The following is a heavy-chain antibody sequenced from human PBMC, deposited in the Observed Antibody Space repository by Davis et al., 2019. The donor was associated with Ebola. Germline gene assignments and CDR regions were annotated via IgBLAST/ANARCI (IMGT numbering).Heavy chain of an antibody. V-gene: IGHV3-43D*03. CDR2: ISWDGGST. CDR3: ARDADGPGALIDY. CDR1: GFTFDDYA. Sequence: PGGSLRLSCAASGFTFDDYAMHWVRQAPGKGLEWVSLISWDGGSTYYADSVKGRFTISRDNAKNTLYLQMDSLRAEDTALYYCARDADGPGALIDYWGQGTLVTVSS. D-gene: IGHD5-24*01. J-gene: IGHJ4*02.